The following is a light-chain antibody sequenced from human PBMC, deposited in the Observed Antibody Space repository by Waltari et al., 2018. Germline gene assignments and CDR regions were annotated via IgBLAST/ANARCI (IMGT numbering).Light chain of an antibody. CDR1: QSLLNSNGYNY. V-gene: IGKV2-28*01. J-gene: IGKJ2*01. CDR2: LGS. CDR3: MQALQTPRYT. Sequence: EIVMTQSPLSLPVTPGESASISCRSSQSLLNSNGYNYLDWFLQKPGQSPQLLFYLGSNRAAGVPDRCSGSGAGTEFTLKISRGEAEDGGGVYCMQALQTPRYTFGQGTKLEIK.